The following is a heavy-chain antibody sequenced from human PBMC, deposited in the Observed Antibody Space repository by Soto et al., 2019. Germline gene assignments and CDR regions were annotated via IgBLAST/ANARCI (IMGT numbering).Heavy chain of an antibody. D-gene: IGHD3-10*01. CDR3: IRGPRPSSVGTGAF. Sequence: LRLSCAASGFVFNMYWMHWVRQVPGEGPEWVTRINDDGTRTDYADSAKGRFTISRDNAKDILYLQMNALRVDDTAVYYCIRGPRPSSVGTGAFWGQGTLVTVSS. J-gene: IGHJ4*02. CDR2: INDDGTRT. V-gene: IGHV3-74*01. CDR1: GFVFNMYW.